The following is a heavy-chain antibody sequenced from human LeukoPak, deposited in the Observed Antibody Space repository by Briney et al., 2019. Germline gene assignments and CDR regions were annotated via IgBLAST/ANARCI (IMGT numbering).Heavy chain of an antibody. Sequence: GGSLRLSCAASGFTFSSYAMSWVRQAPGKGLEWVSAISGSGGSTYYADSVKGRFTISRDNSKNTLYLQMNSLRAEDTAVYYCAKDPSPKIAAVNWFDPWGQGTLVTVSS. CDR2: ISGSGGST. CDR1: GFTFSSYA. D-gene: IGHD6-13*01. V-gene: IGHV3-23*01. CDR3: AKDPSPKIAAVNWFDP. J-gene: IGHJ5*02.